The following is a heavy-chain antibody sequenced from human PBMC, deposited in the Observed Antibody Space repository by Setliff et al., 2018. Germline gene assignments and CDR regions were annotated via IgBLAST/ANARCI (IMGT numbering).Heavy chain of an antibody. CDR2: INHSGST. V-gene: IGHV4-34*01. Sequence: TLSLTCAVYAGSFSGYFWSWIRQPPGKGLEWIGEINHSGSTNYNPSLKSRVTISVDTSKNQFSLKLTSVTAADTAVYYCATPGRRFGESIDYWGQGTLVTVSS. CDR3: ATPGRRFGESIDY. D-gene: IGHD3-10*01. CDR1: AGSFSGYF. J-gene: IGHJ4*02.